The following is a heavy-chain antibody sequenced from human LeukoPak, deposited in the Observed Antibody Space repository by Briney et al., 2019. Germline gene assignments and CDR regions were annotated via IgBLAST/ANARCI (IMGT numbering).Heavy chain of an antibody. Sequence: PGGSLRLSCAASGFTVSSNYMSWVRQAPGKGLEWVSVIYSGGSTYYADSVKGRFTISRDNSKNTLYLQMNSLRAEDTAVYYCAKALGLVRGVIGDYWGQGTLVTVSS. J-gene: IGHJ4*02. CDR1: GFTVSSNY. CDR2: IYSGGST. D-gene: IGHD3-10*01. CDR3: AKALGLVRGVIGDY. V-gene: IGHV3-53*01.